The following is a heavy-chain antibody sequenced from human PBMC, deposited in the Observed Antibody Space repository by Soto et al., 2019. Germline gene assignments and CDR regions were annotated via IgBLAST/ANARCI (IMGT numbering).Heavy chain of an antibody. CDR2: ISGSGGST. D-gene: IGHD3-3*01. CDR3: AKARAQYYDFWSGSPVDY. CDR1: GFTFSSYA. V-gene: IGHV3-23*01. Sequence: GGSLRLSCAASGFTFSSYAMSWVRQAPGKGLEWVSAISGSGGSTYYADSVKGRFTISRDNSKNTLYLQMNSLRAEDTAVYYCAKARAQYYDFWSGSPVDYWGQGTLVTVSS. J-gene: IGHJ4*02.